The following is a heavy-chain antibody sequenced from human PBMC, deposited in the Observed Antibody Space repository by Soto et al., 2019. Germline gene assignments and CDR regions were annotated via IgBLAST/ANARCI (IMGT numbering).Heavy chain of an antibody. CDR3: EVTTGY. V-gene: IGHV1-8*01. CDR2: VSPENSNA. J-gene: IGHJ4*02. Sequence: INWVRPAPVQCLEYMGWVSPENSNAGYAQQFRGRLSMTTNTIISTAYLELTDLRYEDTAVYYCEVTTGYWGQGTMVTVSS. D-gene: IGHD2-21*02.